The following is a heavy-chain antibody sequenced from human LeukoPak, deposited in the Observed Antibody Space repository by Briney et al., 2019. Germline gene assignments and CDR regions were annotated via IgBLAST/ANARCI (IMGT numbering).Heavy chain of an antibody. CDR1: GYTSTSYG. CDR3: AREGYYYGSGSYWSYYYYGMDV. CDR2: ISAYNGNT. D-gene: IGHD3-10*01. J-gene: IGHJ6*04. Sequence: ASVKVSCKASGYTSTSYGISWVRQAPGQGLEWMGWISAYNGNTNYAQKLQGRVTMTTDTSTSTAYMELRSLRSDDTAVYYCAREGYYYGSGSYWSYYYYGMDVWGKGTTVTVSS. V-gene: IGHV1-18*04.